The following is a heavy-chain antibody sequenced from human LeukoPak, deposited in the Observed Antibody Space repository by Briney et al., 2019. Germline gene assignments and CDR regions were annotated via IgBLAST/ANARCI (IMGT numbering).Heavy chain of an antibody. CDR3: ASDSLNDYGDSHFGY. CDR2: MSPNSGDT. Sequence: ASVRVSCKASGYTFTSYDINWVRQATGQGLEWMGWMSPNSGDTAYAQKFQDRVTMTRNTSINTAYMELSSLRSEDTAVYYCASDSLNDYGDSHFGYWGQGALVTVSS. CDR1: GYTFTSYD. D-gene: IGHD4-17*01. V-gene: IGHV1-8*01. J-gene: IGHJ4*02.